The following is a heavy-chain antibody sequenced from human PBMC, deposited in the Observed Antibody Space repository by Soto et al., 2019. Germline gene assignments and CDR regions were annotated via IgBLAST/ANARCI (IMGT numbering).Heavy chain of an antibody. D-gene: IGHD3-22*01. Sequence: SETLSLTCTVSSGSITDYYCSWIRQPPGKGLEWIGYIYYSGSTNYNPSLKSRVTISVDTSKNQFSLKLSSVTAADTAVYYCARHRRYYYDSRGYSPLDAFEIWGQGTMVTVSS. CDR1: SGSITDYY. J-gene: IGHJ3*02. CDR3: ARHRRYYYDSRGYSPLDAFEI. V-gene: IGHV4-59*08. CDR2: IYYSGST.